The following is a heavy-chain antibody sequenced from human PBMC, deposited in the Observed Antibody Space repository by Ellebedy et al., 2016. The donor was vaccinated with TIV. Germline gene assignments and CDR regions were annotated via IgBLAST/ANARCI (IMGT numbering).Heavy chain of an antibody. CDR3: ARHGYYYGSGRYSRSPLDY. D-gene: IGHD3-10*01. CDR2: IFNSGNT. Sequence: MPSETLSLTCTVSGGSISSYYWNWIRQPPGKGLEWIGYIFNSGNTNYNPSLNRRVTISVDTSKSQFSLKLTSVTAADTAVYYCARHGYYYGSGRYSRSPLDYWGPGTLVTVSS. J-gene: IGHJ4*02. CDR1: GGSISSYY. V-gene: IGHV4-59*08.